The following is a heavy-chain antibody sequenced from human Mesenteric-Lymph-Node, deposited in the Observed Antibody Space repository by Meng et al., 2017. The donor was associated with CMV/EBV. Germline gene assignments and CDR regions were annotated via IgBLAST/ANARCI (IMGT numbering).Heavy chain of an antibody. D-gene: IGHD3-3*01. V-gene: IGHV4-61*01. J-gene: IGHJ4*02. CDR3: ARVTLDYDFWGGSYYFDY. Sequence: SETLSLTCTVSGGSVSSRSYYWSWIRQPPGKGLEWIGHIYYSGSTNYNPSLKSRVTISVGSSKNQFSLKLTSVTTADTAVYHCARVTLDYDFWGGSYYFDYWGQGALVTVSS. CDR1: GGSVSSRSYY. CDR2: IYYSGST.